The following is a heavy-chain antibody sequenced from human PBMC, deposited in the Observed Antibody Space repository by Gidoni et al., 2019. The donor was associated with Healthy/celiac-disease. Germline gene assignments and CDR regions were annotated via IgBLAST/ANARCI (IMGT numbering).Heavy chain of an antibody. CDR3: ARVGTDSYSDAFDI. V-gene: IGHV3-21*01. D-gene: IGHD4-4*01. J-gene: IGHJ3*02. CDR1: GCTFSSYS. CDR2: ISSSSSYI. Sequence: EVQLVESGGGLVKPGGSLRLSCAASGCTFSSYSMNWVRQAPGKGLEWVSSISSSSSYIYYADSVKGRFTISRDNAKNSLYLQMNSLRAEDTAVYYCARVGTDSYSDAFDIWGQGTMVTVSS.